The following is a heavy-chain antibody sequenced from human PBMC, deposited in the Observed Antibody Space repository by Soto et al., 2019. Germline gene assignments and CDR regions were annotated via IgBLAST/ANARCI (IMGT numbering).Heavy chain of an antibody. V-gene: IGHV3-30*18. Sequence: PXGSLRLSCSASGFTFSGYGMHWVRQAPGKGLEWVAVISYDGSNKYYADSVKGRFTISRDNSKNTLYLQMNSLRAEDTAVYYCAKDLSSGWYDYWGQGSLVTVSS. CDR1: GFTFSGYG. CDR3: AKDLSSGWYDY. D-gene: IGHD6-19*01. J-gene: IGHJ4*02. CDR2: ISYDGSNK.